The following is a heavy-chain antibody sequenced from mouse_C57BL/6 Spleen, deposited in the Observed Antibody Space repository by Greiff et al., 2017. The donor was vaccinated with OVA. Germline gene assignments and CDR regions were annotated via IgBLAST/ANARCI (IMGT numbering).Heavy chain of an antibody. J-gene: IGHJ1*03. CDR3: TKSNWDRYFDV. CDR2: IDPETGGT. CDR1: GYTFTDYE. D-gene: IGHD4-1*01. Sequence: QVHVKQSGAELVRPGASVTLSCKASGYTFTDYEMHWVKQTPVHGLEWIGAIDPETGGTAYNQKFKGKAILTADKSSSTAYMELRSLTSEDSAVYYCTKSNWDRYFDVWGTGTTVTVSS. V-gene: IGHV1-15*01.